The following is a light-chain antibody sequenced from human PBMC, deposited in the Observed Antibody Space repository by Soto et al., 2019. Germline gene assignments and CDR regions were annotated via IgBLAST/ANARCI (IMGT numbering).Light chain of an antibody. V-gene: IGKV1-39*01. CDR1: QSISSY. Sequence: DIPMTQSLSSLSASVGDRVTITCRASQSISSYLNWYQQKPGKAPKLLIYAAYSLQSGVPSRFSGSGSGTDFTLTISSLQPEDFATYYCQQRITVGQGTRLEIK. CDR3: QQRIT. J-gene: IGKJ5*01. CDR2: AAY.